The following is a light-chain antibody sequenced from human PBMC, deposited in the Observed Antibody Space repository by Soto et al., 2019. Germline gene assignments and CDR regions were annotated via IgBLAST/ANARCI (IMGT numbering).Light chain of an antibody. V-gene: IGKV3-20*01. CDR3: MQYGNSPGWT. CDR1: QSVSVSY. CDR2: GAS. J-gene: IGKJ1*01. Sequence: ETVLTQSPGTLSLSPGERATLSCRASQSVSVSYLAWYQHKPGQTPRLLIYGASNRATGIPDRFSGSGSGTDFTLTISRLEPEDFAVYFCMQYGNSPGWTFGQGAKVEIK.